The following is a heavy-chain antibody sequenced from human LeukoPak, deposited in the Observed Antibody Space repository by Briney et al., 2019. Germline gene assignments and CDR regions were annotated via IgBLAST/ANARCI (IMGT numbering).Heavy chain of an antibody. CDR2: IYTGGTT. CDR3: ARDSSSYYFDY. Sequence: GGSLRLSCAASGXTVTSNHMNWVRQAPGKGLEWVSIIYTGGTTHYADSLKDRFTISRDDSINTLYLQMNSLRAEDTAVYYCARDSSSYYFDYWGQGTLVTVSS. CDR1: GXTVTSNH. J-gene: IGHJ4*02. D-gene: IGHD6-6*01. V-gene: IGHV3-66*01.